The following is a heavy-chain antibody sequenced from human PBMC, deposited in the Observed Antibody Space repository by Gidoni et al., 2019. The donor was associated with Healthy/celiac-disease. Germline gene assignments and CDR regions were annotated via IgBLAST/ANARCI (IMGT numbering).Heavy chain of an antibody. V-gene: IGHV3-23*01. CDR3: AKDVCSSTSCYSFDY. CDR2: ISGSGGST. D-gene: IGHD2-2*01. Sequence: EVQLLESGGGLVQPGGSLRLYCAASGFTFSSYAMSWVRQAPGKWLEWVSAISGSGGSTYYADSVKGRFTIAIENSKNTRYWKMNSLRAEDTPVYYWAKDVCSSTSCYSFDYWGQGTLVTVSS. CDR1: GFTFSSYA. J-gene: IGHJ4*02.